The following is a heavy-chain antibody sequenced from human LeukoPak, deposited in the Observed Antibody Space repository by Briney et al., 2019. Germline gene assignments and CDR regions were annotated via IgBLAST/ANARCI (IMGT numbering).Heavy chain of an antibody. CDR3: ARRWGHFDWSGFDP. D-gene: IGHD3-9*01. V-gene: IGHV4-39*01. CDR2: IYYSGST. CDR1: GGSISSSSYH. J-gene: IGHJ5*02. Sequence: SETLSLTCTVSGGSISSSSYHWGWIRQPPGKGLEWIGSIYYSGSTYYNPSLKSRVTISVDTSKNQFSLKLSSVTAADTAVYYCARRWGHFDWSGFDPWGQGTLVTVSS.